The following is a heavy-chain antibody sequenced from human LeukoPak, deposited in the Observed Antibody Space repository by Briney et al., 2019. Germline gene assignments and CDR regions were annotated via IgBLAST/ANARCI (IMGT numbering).Heavy chain of an antibody. V-gene: IGHV4-31*03. CDR1: GGSISSGGYY. Sequence: SETLSLTCTVSGGSISSGGYYWSWIRQHPGKGLEWIGYIYYSGSTYYNPSLKSRVTISVDTSKNQFSLKLSSVTAADTAVYYCARGYYDFWSGYNTWGQGTLVTVSS. D-gene: IGHD3-3*01. J-gene: IGHJ4*02. CDR2: IYYSGST. CDR3: ARGYYDFWSGYNT.